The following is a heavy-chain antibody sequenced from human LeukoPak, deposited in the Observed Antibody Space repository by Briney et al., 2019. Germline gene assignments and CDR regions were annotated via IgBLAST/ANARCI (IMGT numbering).Heavy chain of an antibody. CDR2: ISSSSSYI. CDR1: GFTFSSYS. V-gene: IGHV3-21*01. D-gene: IGHD5-24*01. J-gene: IGHJ6*03. Sequence: GESLRLSCAASGFTFSSYSMNWVRQAPGKGLEWVSSISSSSSYIYYADSVKDRFTISRDNAKNSLYLQMNSLRAEDTAVYYCARVGRDGYEDYYYYYMDVWGKGTTVTVSS. CDR3: ARVGRDGYEDYYYYYMDV.